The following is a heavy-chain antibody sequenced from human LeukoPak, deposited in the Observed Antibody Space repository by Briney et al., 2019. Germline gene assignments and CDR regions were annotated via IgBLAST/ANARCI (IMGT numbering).Heavy chain of an antibody. V-gene: IGHV3-23*01. CDR1: GFTFSSYA. CDR3: AKDRYCSGGSCYSGFDY. Sequence: GGSLRLSCAASGFTFSSYAMSWVRQAPGKGLEWVSAISGSGSSTYYADSVKGRFTISRDNSKNTRYLQMNSLRAEDTAVYYCAKDRYCSGGSCYSGFDYWGQGTLVTVSS. J-gene: IGHJ4*02. CDR2: ISGSGSST. D-gene: IGHD2-15*01.